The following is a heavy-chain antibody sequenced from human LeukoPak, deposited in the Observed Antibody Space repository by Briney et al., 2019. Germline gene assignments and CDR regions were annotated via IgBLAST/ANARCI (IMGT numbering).Heavy chain of an antibody. J-gene: IGHJ4*02. CDR3: AKDFWSGYYDY. D-gene: IGHD3-3*01. V-gene: IGHV3-23*01. Sequence: GGSLRLSCAASGFTFSTYAMSWVRQAPGKGLEWVSAISGSGGSTYYADPVKGRFTISRDNSKNTLYLQMNSLRAEDTAVYYCAKDFWSGYYDYWGQGTLVTVSS. CDR1: GFTFSTYA. CDR2: ISGSGGST.